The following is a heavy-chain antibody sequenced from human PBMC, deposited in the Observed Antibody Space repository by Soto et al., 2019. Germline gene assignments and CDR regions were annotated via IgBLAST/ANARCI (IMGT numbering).Heavy chain of an antibody. CDR1: GGSISSYY. J-gene: IGHJ5*02. Sequence: PSETLSLTCTVSGGSISSYYWSWIRQPPGKGLEWIGYIYYSGSTNYNPSLKSRVTISVDTSKNQFSLKLSSVTAADTAVYYCERGIAAAGIIFPWWFDPWGQGTLVTVS. CDR3: ERGIAAAGIIFPWWFDP. V-gene: IGHV4-59*01. CDR2: IYYSGST. D-gene: IGHD6-13*01.